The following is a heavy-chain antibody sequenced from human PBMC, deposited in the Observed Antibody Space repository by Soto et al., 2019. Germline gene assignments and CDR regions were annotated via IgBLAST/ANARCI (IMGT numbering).Heavy chain of an antibody. D-gene: IGHD3-3*01. J-gene: IGHJ6*03. CDR3: ARAHPYDFWRNYYYYMDV. V-gene: IGHV3-7*01. Sequence: EVQLVESGGGLVQPGGSLRLSCAASGFTFSSYWMSWVRQAPGKGLEWVANIKQDGSEKYYVDSVKGRFTISRDNAKNSLYLQMNSLRAEDTAVYYCARAHPYDFWRNYYYYMDVWGKGTTVTVSS. CDR2: IKQDGSEK. CDR1: GFTFSSYW.